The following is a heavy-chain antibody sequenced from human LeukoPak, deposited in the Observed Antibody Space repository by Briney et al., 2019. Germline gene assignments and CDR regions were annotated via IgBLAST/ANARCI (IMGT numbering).Heavy chain of an antibody. Sequence: ASVKVSCKASGYTFTSYAMHWVRQAPGQRLEWMGWINAGNGNTKYSQKFQGRVTITRDTSASTAYMELSSLRSEDTAVYYCVSHSTYYDFWSGYSIPSYYYGMDVWGQGTTVTVSS. V-gene: IGHV1-3*01. D-gene: IGHD3-3*01. J-gene: IGHJ6*02. CDR1: GYTFTSYA. CDR3: VSHSTYYDFWSGYSIPSYYYGMDV. CDR2: INAGNGNT.